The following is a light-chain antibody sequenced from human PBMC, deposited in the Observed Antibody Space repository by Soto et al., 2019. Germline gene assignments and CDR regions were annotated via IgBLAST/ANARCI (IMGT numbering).Light chain of an antibody. V-gene: IGLV2-8*01. Sequence: QSVLTQPPSASGSPGQSVTISCTGTSSYVGDDNYVSWYQRHPGKAPKLMISEVSKRPSGVPDRFSGSKSGNTASLTVSGLQAEDEADYYCSSYAGSNNFVFGTGTKLTVL. CDR3: SSYAGSNNFV. J-gene: IGLJ1*01. CDR2: EVS. CDR1: SSYVGDDNY.